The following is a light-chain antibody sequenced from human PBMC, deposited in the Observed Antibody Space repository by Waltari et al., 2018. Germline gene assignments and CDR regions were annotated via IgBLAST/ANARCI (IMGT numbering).Light chain of an antibody. CDR2: AVN. CDR1: TSDVGSYNL. J-gene: IGLJ1*01. V-gene: IGLV2-23*02. CDR3: CSCAPNSLCV. Sequence: QSALTQPASVSGSPGQSITISCTGTTSDVGSYNLVTWYHQHPGKAPKLLIYAVNKRPSGISSRFSGSKSGNTASLTISGLQAEDEADYYCCSCAPNSLCVFGIGTKVTVL.